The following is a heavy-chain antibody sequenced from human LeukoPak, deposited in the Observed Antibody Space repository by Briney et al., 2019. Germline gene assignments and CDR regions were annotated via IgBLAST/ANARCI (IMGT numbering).Heavy chain of an antibody. CDR1: GFTFSSYS. J-gene: IGHJ4*02. Sequence: GGSLRLSCAASGFTFSSYSMNWDRQAPGKGLEWVSSISSSSSYIYYADSVKGRFTISRDNAKNSLYLQMNSLRAEDTAVYYCARERQQLADYWGQGTLVTVSS. V-gene: IGHV3-21*01. D-gene: IGHD6-13*01. CDR2: ISSSSSYI. CDR3: ARERQQLADY.